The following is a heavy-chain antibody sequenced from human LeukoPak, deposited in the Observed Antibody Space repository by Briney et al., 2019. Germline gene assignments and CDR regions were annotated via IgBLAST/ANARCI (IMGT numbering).Heavy chain of an antibody. CDR1: GGSFSGYY. CDR3: ARAMDSRDGYNVFDY. Sequence: SETLSLTCAVYGGSFSGYYLSWIRQPPGKGLEWIGEINHSGSTNYNPSLKSRVTISVDTSKNQFSLKLSSVTAADTAVYYCARAMDSRDGYNVFDYWGQGTLVTVSS. CDR2: INHSGST. V-gene: IGHV4-34*01. J-gene: IGHJ4*02. D-gene: IGHD5-24*01.